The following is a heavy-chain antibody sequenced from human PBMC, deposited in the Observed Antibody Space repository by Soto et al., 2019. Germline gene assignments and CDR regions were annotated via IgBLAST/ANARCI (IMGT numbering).Heavy chain of an antibody. CDR3: ARDKRIMIFGVVIEGDPTDYYGMDV. D-gene: IGHD3-3*01. CDR2: IYHSGST. CDR1: GGSISSGGYS. Sequence: TLSLTCAVSGGSISSGGYSWSWIRQPPGKGLEWIGYIYHSGSTYYNPSLKSRVTISVDTSKNQFSLKLSSVTAADTAVYYCARDKRIMIFGVVIEGDPTDYYGMDVWGQGTTVTVSS. J-gene: IGHJ6*02. V-gene: IGHV4-30-2*05.